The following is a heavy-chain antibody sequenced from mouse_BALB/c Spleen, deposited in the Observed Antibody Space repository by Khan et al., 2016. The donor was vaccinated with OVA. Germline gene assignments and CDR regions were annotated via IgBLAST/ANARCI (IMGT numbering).Heavy chain of an antibody. V-gene: IGHV1-18*01. CDR3: ARGGYGAFAY. CDR1: GFSFTGYT. Sequence: VRLQQSGPELVKPGASMKISCKASGFSFTGYTMNWVKQSHGKNLEWIGLIIPNNGDTTYNRKFKGKATLTVDKSSSTAYMDLLSLTSEDSAVYYCARGGYGAFAYWGQGTLVTVSA. CDR2: IIPNNGDT. J-gene: IGHJ3*01. D-gene: IGHD1-1*02.